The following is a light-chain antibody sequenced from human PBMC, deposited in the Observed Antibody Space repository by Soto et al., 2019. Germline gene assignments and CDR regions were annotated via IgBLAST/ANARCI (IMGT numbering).Light chain of an antibody. CDR3: QESNSFWT. J-gene: IGKJ1*01. CDR1: QNISNW. CDR2: KAS. V-gene: IGKV1-5*03. Sequence: DIQLTQSPSTLSASVGDRVAITCRASQNISNWLAWYQQKPGKAPKLLIYKASSLDSGVPSRFSGSGSGTEFTLTVSSLQPDDFAIYHCQESNSFWTFGQGTKVDIK.